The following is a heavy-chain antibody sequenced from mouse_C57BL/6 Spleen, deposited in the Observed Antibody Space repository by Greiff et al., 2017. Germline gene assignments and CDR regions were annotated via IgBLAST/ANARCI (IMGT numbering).Heavy chain of an antibody. J-gene: IGHJ1*03. CDR1: GYTFTSYW. V-gene: IGHV1-53*01. D-gene: IGHD1-1*02. CDR3: ARGVATDWYFDV. CDR2: INPSNGGT. Sequence: VQLQQPGTELVKPGASVKLSCKASGYTFTSYWMHWVKQRPGQGLEWIGNINPSNGGTNYNEKFKSKATLTVDKSSSTAYMQLSSLTSEDSAVYYGARGVATDWYFDVWGTGTTVTVSS.